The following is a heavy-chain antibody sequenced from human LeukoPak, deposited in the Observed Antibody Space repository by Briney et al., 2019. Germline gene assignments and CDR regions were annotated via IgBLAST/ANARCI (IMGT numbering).Heavy chain of an antibody. D-gene: IGHD3-3*02. V-gene: IGHV6-1*01. Sequence: SQTLSLTCAISGDSVSNNNAGRNWVRQSPSRGLEWLGRTYYRSTWYNDYAESVKSRITITPDTSKNQFSLQLNSVSPEDTAVYYCARVQHLGQGFHCWGQGTLVTVSS. J-gene: IGHJ4*02. CDR3: ARVQHLGQGFHC. CDR1: GDSVSNNNAG. CDR2: TYYRSTWYN.